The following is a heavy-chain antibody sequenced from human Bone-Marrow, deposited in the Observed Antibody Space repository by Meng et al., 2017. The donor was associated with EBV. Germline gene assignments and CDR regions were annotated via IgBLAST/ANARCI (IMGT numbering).Heavy chain of an antibody. CDR2: IYGDDNK. CDR1: GFLLSTNGVG. V-gene: IGHV2-5*02. CDR3: AHFDSYYDILTGYKY. Sequence: QITLKESGPTLVKPTPTLTLTCTFSGFLLSTNGVGVGWIRQPPGKALEWLALIYGDDNKRYSPSLKSRLTITKDTSKNQVVLTMTNMDPVDTATYYCAHFDSYYDILTGYKYWGQGTLVTVSS. J-gene: IGHJ4*02. D-gene: IGHD3-9*01.